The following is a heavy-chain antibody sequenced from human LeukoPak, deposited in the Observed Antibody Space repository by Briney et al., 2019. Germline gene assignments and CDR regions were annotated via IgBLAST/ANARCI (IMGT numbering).Heavy chain of an antibody. J-gene: IGHJ4*02. V-gene: IGHV3-23*01. CDR2: ISGSGGST. Sequence: GGSLRLSCAASGFTFSSYAMSWVRQAPGKGLEWVSAISGSGGSTYYADSVKGRFTISGDNSKNTLYLQMNSLRAEDTAVYCCAKDIRGIAAAGTEFDYWGQGTLVTVSS. D-gene: IGHD6-13*01. CDR1: GFTFSSYA. CDR3: AKDIRGIAAAGTEFDY.